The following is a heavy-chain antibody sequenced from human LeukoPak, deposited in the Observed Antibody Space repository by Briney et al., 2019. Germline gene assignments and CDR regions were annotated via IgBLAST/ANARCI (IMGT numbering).Heavy chain of an antibody. CDR1: GFTFSSYA. CDR2: ISGSGGST. Sequence: GGSLRLSCAASGFTFSSYAMSWVRQAPGKGLEWVSAISGSGGSTYYADSVKGRFTISRDNSKNTLYLRMNSLRAEDTAVYYCAKDLLGYYGHDAFDIWGQGTMVTVSS. J-gene: IGHJ3*02. V-gene: IGHV3-23*01. CDR3: AKDLLGYYGHDAFDI. D-gene: IGHD3-10*01.